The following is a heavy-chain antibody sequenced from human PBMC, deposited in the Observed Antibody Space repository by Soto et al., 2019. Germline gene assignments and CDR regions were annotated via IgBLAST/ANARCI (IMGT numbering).Heavy chain of an antibody. CDR3: AREPVAGIWFDP. CDR1: GGTFSSYT. CDR2: IIPILGIA. V-gene: IGHV1-69*04. D-gene: IGHD6-19*01. Sequence: ASVKVSCKASGGTFSSYTISWVRQAPGQGLEWMGRIIPILGIANYAQKFQGRVTMTTDTSTSTAYMELRSLRSDDTAVYYCAREPVAGIWFDPWGQGTLVTVSS. J-gene: IGHJ5*02.